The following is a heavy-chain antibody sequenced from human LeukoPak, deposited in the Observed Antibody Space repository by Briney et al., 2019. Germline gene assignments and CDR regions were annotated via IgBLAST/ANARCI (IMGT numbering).Heavy chain of an antibody. CDR1: GVTCSSYA. D-gene: IGHD3-22*01. Sequence: QPGGSLRLSCGTTGVTCSSYALSWVRQAPGKGLEWVSAISGSGGSTYYADSVKGRFTISRDNSKNTLYLQMNSLRAEDTAVYYCAKAGGSKVVVTLYYFDYWGQGTLVTGSS. J-gene: IGHJ4*02. V-gene: IGHV3-23*01. CDR3: AKAGGSKVVVTLYYFDY. CDR2: ISGSGGST.